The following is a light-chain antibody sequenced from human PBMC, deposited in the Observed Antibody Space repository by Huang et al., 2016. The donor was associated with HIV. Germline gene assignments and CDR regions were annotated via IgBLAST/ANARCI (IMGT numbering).Light chain of an antibody. CDR1: QAINNA. Sequence: DIQMTQSPSSLSASVGDTVTITCRASQAINNALAWYQHKPGKAPKLLVYATSRLESVVPSRFSGSGSGSDYSLTISSLQPDDFATYYCQQYSSTPPRTFGRGTKVDIK. V-gene: IGKV1-NL1*01. CDR3: QQYSSTPPRT. J-gene: IGKJ1*01. CDR2: ATS.